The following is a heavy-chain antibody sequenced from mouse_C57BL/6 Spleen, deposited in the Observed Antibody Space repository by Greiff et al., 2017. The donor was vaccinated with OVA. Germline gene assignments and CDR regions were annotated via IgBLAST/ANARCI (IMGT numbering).Heavy chain of an antibody. CDR1: GYAFSSYW. D-gene: IGHD2-4*01. Sequence: QVQLKESGAELVKPGASVKISCKASGYAFSSYWMNWVKQRPGKGLEWIGQIYPGDGDTNYNGKFKGKATLTADKSSSTAYMQLSSLTSEDSAVYFCARGEDDYPDYWGQGTTLTVSS. CDR3: ARGEDDYPDY. CDR2: IYPGDGDT. J-gene: IGHJ2*01. V-gene: IGHV1-80*01.